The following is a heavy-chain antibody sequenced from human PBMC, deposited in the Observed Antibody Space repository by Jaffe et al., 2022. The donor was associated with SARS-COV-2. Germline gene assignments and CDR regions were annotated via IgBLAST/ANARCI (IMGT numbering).Heavy chain of an antibody. CDR1: GYTFTSYG. D-gene: IGHD3-3*01. CDR2: ISAYNGNT. Sequence: QVQLVQSGAEVKKPGASVKVSCKASGYTFTSYGISWVRQAPGQGLEWMGWISAYNGNTNYAQKLQGRVTMTTDTSTSTAYMELRSLRSDDTAVYYCARGLIPNYDFWSGYSEGAFDIWGQGTMVTVSS. J-gene: IGHJ3*02. CDR3: ARGLIPNYDFWSGYSEGAFDI. V-gene: IGHV1-18*01.